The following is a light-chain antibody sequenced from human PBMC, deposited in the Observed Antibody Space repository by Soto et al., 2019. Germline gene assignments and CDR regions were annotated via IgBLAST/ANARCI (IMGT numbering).Light chain of an antibody. Sequence: QSVLTQPPSASGTPGQRVTISCSGTSSNIGSNYVYWYPQLPGTAPKLLIYSNNQRSSGVPDRFSGSKSGTSASLAITGLRSEDEADYYCSAWDDTLSGFYVFGTGTKVT. CDR2: SNN. J-gene: IGLJ1*01. CDR3: SAWDDTLSGFYV. CDR1: SSNIGSNY. V-gene: IGLV1-47*02.